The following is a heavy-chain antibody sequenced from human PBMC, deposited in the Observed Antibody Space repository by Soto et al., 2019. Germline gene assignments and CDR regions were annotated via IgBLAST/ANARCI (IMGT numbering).Heavy chain of an antibody. D-gene: IGHD3-22*01. V-gene: IGHV4-30-2*01. CDR1: GDSTSRGGSS. CDR3: ARASQYYFDTICYPTAPNFEFDV. J-gene: IGHJ3*01. CDR2: IYDSGRS. Sequence: SETLSLTCAVSGDSTSRGGSSWNWIRQPPGKGLEWIGYIYDSGRSYYNPSLRSRVTISVDRSRNQFSLRLSSVTAADTALYYCARASQYYFDTICYPTAPNFEFDVWGQRTAVTVS.